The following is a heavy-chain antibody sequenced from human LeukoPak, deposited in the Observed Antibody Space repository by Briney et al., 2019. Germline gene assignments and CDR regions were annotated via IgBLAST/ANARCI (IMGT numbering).Heavy chain of an antibody. D-gene: IGHD2-2*01. CDR2: IYYSGTT. J-gene: IGHJ4*02. CDR3: ASSRVVPAAPYYYFDY. V-gene: IGHV4-59*12. CDR1: GGSINSYY. Sequence: SETLSLTCTVSGGSINSYYWSWIRQPPGKGLEWIGYIYYSGTTNYNPSLKSRVTISIDTSKNQFSLKLSSVTAADTAVYYCASSRVVPAAPYYYFDYWGQGTLVTVSS.